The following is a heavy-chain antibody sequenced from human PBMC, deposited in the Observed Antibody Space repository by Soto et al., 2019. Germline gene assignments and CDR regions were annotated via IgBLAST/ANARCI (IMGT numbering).Heavy chain of an antibody. CDR2: ISSSSSYP. D-gene: IGHD3-16*02. J-gene: IGHJ4*02. CDR3: ATLVVTLANFDY. Sequence: LRLSCAASGFTFSDYYMSWIRQAPGKGLEWVSYISSSSSYPNYADSVKRRFPISRDNAKNSLYLQMNSLRAEDTAVYYCATLVVTLANFDYWGQGTMVTVSS. V-gene: IGHV3-11*06. CDR1: GFTFSDYY.